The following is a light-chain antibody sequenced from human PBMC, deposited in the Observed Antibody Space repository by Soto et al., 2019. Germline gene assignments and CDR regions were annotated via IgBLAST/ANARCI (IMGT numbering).Light chain of an antibody. J-gene: IGKJ4*01. Sequence: DVQLTQSPSFLSASVGDRVTITCRASQDISSYLAWYQQKPGKPPKLLIYVTSTLQSGVPSRFSGSGSGTEFTLTISSLQHEDFETYFCQQLNTYPFTLGGGTKVDIK. CDR1: QDISSY. CDR3: QQLNTYPFT. CDR2: VTS. V-gene: IGKV1-9*01.